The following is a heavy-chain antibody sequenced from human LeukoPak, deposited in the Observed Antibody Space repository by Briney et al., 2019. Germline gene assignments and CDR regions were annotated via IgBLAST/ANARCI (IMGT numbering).Heavy chain of an antibody. CDR3: ARRNRAAAGTRSAYYYYYMDV. V-gene: IGHV3-7*01. CDR2: IKHDGSKK. J-gene: IGHJ6*03. CDR1: GFTFSSYW. D-gene: IGHD6-13*01. Sequence: GGSLRLSCAASGFTFSSYWMSWVRQAPGKGLEWVANIKHDGSKKYYVDSVKCRFTISRDNAKTSLYLQMNSLRAEDAAVYYCARRNRAAAGTRSAYYYYYMDVWGKGTTVTVSS.